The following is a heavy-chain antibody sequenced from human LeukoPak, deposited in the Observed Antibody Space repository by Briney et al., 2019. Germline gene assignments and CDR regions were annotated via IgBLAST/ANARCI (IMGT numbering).Heavy chain of an antibody. D-gene: IGHD3-16*01. CDR2: IKEDGSQK. CDR1: GFTFSSYA. CDR3: ARGLNTSPGVDY. J-gene: IGHJ4*02. Sequence: GGSLRLSCAASGFTFSSYAMSWVRQARGKGLEWVANIKEDGSQKYYVESVKGRFTVSRDNAKNSVYLQMSSLRGEDTAVYYCARGLNTSPGVDYWGQGTLVTVSS. V-gene: IGHV3-7*01.